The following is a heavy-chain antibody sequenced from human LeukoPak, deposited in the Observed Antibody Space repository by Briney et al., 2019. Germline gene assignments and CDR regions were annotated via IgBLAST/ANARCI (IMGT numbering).Heavy chain of an antibody. J-gene: IGHJ4*02. CDR1: GFTFSDYS. Sequence: PGGFLRLSCAAFGFTFSDYSMNWVRQAPGKGLEWISYIGIDSGNTNYADSVKGRFTISGDKAKNSLYLQMNSLRVEDTAVYYCARDYKYAFDNWGQGTLVTVSS. V-gene: IGHV3-48*01. CDR2: IGIDSGNT. D-gene: IGHD5-24*01. CDR3: ARDYKYAFDN.